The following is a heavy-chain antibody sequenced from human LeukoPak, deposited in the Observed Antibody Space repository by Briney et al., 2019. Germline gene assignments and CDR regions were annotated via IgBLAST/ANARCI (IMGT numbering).Heavy chain of an antibody. D-gene: IGHD5-18*01. CDR1: GGSLSNHC. CDR2: ICYSGST. J-gene: IGHJ4*02. CDR3: ARGYTYGPPVEY. V-gene: IGHV4-59*11. Sequence: SETLSLTCTVSGGSLSNHCWSWIGQPPGKGLEGIGYICYSGSTNYNPSLKSRVAISVDTSKNQFSLKRSSVTAADTAVYYCARGYTYGPPVEYWGQGTLVTVSS.